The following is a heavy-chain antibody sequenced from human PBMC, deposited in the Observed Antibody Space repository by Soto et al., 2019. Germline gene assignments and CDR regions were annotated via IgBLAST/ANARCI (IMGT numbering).Heavy chain of an antibody. V-gene: IGHV1-2*02. J-gene: IGHJ6*02. CDR3: ARVSAAARYYYYGMDV. D-gene: IGHD6-13*01. CDR1: GYTFTGYY. Sequence: QVQLVQSGAEVKKPGASVKVSCKASGYTFTGYYMHWVRQAPGQGLEWMGWINPNSGGTNYAQKFQGRVTMTRNTSISTAYMELSSLRSEDTAVYYCARVSAAARYYYYGMDVWGQGTTVTVSS. CDR2: INPNSGGT.